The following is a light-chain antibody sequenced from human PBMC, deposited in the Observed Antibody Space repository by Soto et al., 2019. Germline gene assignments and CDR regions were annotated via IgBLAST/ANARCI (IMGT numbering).Light chain of an antibody. V-gene: IGKV1-33*01. J-gene: IGKJ5*01. CDR2: DAS. CDR3: QQYKSLPIT. Sequence: DIQVTQSPSSLSAYVGDRVTITCQASQDISNSLNWYQQKPGTAPKIVIYDASTLEPGVPSRFSGSGSGTDFTLTISSLQPEDIASYYCQQYKSLPITFGQGTRLEI. CDR1: QDISNS.